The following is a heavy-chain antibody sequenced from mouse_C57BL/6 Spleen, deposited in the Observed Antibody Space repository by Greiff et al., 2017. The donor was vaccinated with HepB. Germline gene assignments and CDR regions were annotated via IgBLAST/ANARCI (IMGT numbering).Heavy chain of an antibody. CDR3: TRGRTGTYAMDY. CDR2: IDPETGGT. Sequence: QVHVKQSGAELVRPGASVTLSCKASGYTFTDYEMHWVKQTPVHGLEWIGAIDPETGGTAYNQKFKGKAILTADKSSSTAYMELRSLTSEDSAVYYCTRGRTGTYAMDYWGQGTSVTVSS. CDR1: GYTFTDYE. D-gene: IGHD4-1*01. J-gene: IGHJ4*01. V-gene: IGHV1-15*01.